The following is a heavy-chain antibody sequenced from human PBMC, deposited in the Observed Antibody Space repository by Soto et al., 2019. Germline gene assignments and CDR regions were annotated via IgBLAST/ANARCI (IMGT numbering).Heavy chain of an antibody. J-gene: IGHJ4*02. CDR3: AKDRNAYCSSPSCSSWIFGVVIDC. Sequence: EVQLLESGGGLVQPGGSLRLSCAASGFTFSSYAMSWVRQAPGKGLEWVSAISGSGGSTYYAGSVEGRFTISRDNSQNTLYLQMNSLRAEDTAVYYCAKDRNAYCSSPSCSSWIFGVVIDCWGQGTLVTVSS. CDR1: GFTFSSYA. D-gene: IGHD2-2*01. V-gene: IGHV3-23*01. CDR2: ISGSGGST.